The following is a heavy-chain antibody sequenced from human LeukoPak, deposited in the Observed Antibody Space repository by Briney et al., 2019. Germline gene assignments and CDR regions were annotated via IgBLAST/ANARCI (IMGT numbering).Heavy chain of an antibody. CDR3: AREGRESAGFDY. V-gene: IGHV3-7*01. D-gene: IGHD6-13*01. CDR1: GFTFSNYW. Sequence: GGSLRLSCVASGFTFSNYWMSWVRQAPGKGLEWVANIKQDESEKNYVDSVKGRFTISRDNAKNSLYLQTNSLRGEDTAVYHCAREGRESAGFDYWGQGTLSPSPQ. J-gene: IGHJ4*02. CDR2: IKQDESEK.